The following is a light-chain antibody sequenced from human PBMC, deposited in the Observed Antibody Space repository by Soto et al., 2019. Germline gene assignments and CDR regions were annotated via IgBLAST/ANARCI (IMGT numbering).Light chain of an antibody. V-gene: IGLV2-11*01. Sequence: QSALTQPRSVSGSPGQSVTISCTGTSSDVGGYNYVSWYQQHSGKAPKLMIYDVSERPSGVPDRFSGSKSGNTASLTISGLQAEDEADYYCCSYAHSDTSLYVFGTGTKLTVL. CDR1: SSDVGGYNY. J-gene: IGLJ1*01. CDR3: CSYAHSDTSLYV. CDR2: DVS.